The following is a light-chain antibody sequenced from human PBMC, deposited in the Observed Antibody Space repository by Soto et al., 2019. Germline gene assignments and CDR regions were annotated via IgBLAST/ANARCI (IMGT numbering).Light chain of an antibody. CDR2: DVS. Sequence: EIVLTQSPGTLSLSPGERATLSCRSSHRVSSNYLAWYQQKPGQAPRLLIYDVSSRATGIPDRFSGSGSGTDLALTISRLEPVDFAVYYCQHYGISPTFGQGTKVEIK. J-gene: IGKJ1*01. CDR1: HRVSSNY. V-gene: IGKV3-20*01. CDR3: QHYGISPT.